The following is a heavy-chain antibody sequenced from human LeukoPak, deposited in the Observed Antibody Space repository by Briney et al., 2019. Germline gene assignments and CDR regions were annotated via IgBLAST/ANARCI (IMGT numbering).Heavy chain of an antibody. CDR2: IRNKAYGGTA. V-gene: IGHV3-49*03. CDR1: GFTFSDYA. CDR3: TREKRYFDWFQADY. J-gene: IGHJ4*02. D-gene: IGHD3-9*01. Sequence: GGSLRLSRTASGFTFSDYAMSWFRQAPGKGLEWVGFIRNKAYGGTAEYAGSVKGRFTISRDDSKTIAYMQMNSLKTEDTAVYYCTREKRYFDWFQADYWGQGTLVTVFS.